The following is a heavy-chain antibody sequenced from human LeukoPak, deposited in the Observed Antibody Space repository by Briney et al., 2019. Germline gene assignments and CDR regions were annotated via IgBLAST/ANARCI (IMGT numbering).Heavy chain of an antibody. J-gene: IGHJ6*02. CDR1: GYTFTSYD. Sequence: AASVKVSCKASGYTFTSYDINWVRQATGQGLEWMGWMNPNSGNTGYAQKSQGRVTMTRNTSISTAYMELSSLRSEDTAVYYCAREVATDYYYYHGMDVWGQGTTVTVSS. CDR2: MNPNSGNT. V-gene: IGHV1-8*01. D-gene: IGHD5-12*01. CDR3: AREVATDYYYYHGMDV.